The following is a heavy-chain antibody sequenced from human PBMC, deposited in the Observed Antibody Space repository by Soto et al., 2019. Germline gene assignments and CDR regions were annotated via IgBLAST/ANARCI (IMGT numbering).Heavy chain of an antibody. CDR3: ARDRLHTSSSITFDY. Sequence: QVQLVQSGAEVKKPGASVKLSCKASGYTFTTYAISWVRQAPGQGLEWMGWLRTYDGHTDYAQNLQGRVTMTTDTSTNTAYMDLRSLRSDDTAVYYCARDRLHTSSSITFDYWGQGALVTVSS. D-gene: IGHD6-6*01. J-gene: IGHJ4*02. V-gene: IGHV1-18*01. CDR2: LRTYDGHT. CDR1: GYTFTTYA.